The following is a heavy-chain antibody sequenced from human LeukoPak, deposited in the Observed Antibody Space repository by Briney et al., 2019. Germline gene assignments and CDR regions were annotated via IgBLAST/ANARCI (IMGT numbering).Heavy chain of an antibody. CDR1: GFTFTDYA. CDR3: ARGRGTSGSNRDFYYYYYMDV. J-gene: IGHJ6*03. Sequence: ASVKVSCKASGFTFTDYAIHWVRQAPGQRPEWMGLINAGNGHTRYSQEFQGRVTITRDASASTAYMELNSLGSEDMAMYYCARGRGTSGSNRDFYYYYYMDVWGKGTTVAVSS. D-gene: IGHD6-13*01. CDR2: INAGNGHT. V-gene: IGHV1-3*03.